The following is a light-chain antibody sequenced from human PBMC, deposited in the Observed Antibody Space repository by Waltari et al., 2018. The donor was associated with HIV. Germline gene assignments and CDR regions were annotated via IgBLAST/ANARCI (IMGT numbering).Light chain of an antibody. CDR2: WSS. Sequence: DILMTPSPDSLPVSLGERATINCKSSQSLLNSSNNKNYLAWYQKKPRQPPKLLIYWSSTRESGDPDRFSGGGSGTNFTHASSSLQAEDVAVDDCQQYYIVPLTFGGGTRVEIK. CDR1: QSLLNSSNNKNY. CDR3: QQYYIVPLT. V-gene: IGKV4-1*01. J-gene: IGKJ4*01.